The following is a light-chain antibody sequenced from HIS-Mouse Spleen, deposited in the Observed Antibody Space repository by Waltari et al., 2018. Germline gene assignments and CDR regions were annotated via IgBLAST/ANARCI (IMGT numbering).Light chain of an antibody. J-gene: IGKJ2*01. V-gene: IGKV1-5*03. CDR2: KAY. Sequence: DIQMTQSPSTLSASVGDRVTITCRASQSISSWLAWYQQKPGKAPKLLIYKAYSLESGVPSRFSGSGSGTEFTLTISSLQPDDFATYYCQQYNSYSTFGQGTKLEIK. CDR3: QQYNSYST. CDR1: QSISSW.